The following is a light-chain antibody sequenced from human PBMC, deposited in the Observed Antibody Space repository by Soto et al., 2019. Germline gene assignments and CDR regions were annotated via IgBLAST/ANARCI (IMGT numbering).Light chain of an antibody. CDR3: ISYAGSNNLL. Sequence: QSALTQPASVSGSPGQSITISCTGTSSDVGGYNYVSWYQQHPGRAPKLIIYDVTNRPSGISNRFSGSKSGNTASLTISGLQTEDEADYYCISYAGSNNLLFGTGTKLTVL. J-gene: IGLJ1*01. CDR1: SSDVGGYNY. V-gene: IGLV2-14*03. CDR2: DVT.